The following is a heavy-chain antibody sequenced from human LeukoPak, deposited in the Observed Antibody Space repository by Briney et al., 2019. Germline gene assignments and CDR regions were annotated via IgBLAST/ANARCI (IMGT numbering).Heavy chain of an antibody. V-gene: IGHV7-4-1*02. CDR3: ARHDNDDDFDY. D-gene: IGHD3-16*01. CDR1: GYTFIRYA. Sequence: ASVKVSCKASGYTFIRYAINWLRQVPGQGLEWMGWINMYTANPAYAQGFTERFVFSLDTSVSTAYLEISNLKAEDTAVYYCARHDNDDDFDYWGQGTLVTVSS. CDR2: INMYTANP. J-gene: IGHJ4*02.